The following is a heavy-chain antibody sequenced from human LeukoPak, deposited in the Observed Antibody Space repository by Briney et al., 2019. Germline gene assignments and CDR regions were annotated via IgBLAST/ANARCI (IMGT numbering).Heavy chain of an antibody. V-gene: IGHV4-34*01. Sequence: SETLSLTCAVYGGSFSGYYLSWIRQPPGKGLEWIGEINHSGSTNYNPSLKSRVTISVDTSKNQFSLKLSSVTAAATAVYYCARGCTAFTLFDYWGQGTLVTVSS. CDR3: ARGCTAFTLFDY. D-gene: IGHD2-2*01. J-gene: IGHJ4*02. CDR1: GGSFSGYY. CDR2: INHSGST.